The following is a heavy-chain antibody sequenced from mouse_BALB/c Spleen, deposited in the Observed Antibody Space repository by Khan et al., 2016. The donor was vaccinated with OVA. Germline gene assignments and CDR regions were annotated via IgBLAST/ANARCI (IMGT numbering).Heavy chain of an antibody. D-gene: IGHD3-2*01. CDR3: AKYQTARATLRFAY. V-gene: IGHV5-9*02. J-gene: IGHJ3*01. Sequence: EVELVESGGGLVKPGGSLKLSCAASGFAFSTYDMSWVRQTPEKRLEWVATISSSGTYTYYSVSVKGRFTISRDNARNTLYLQMSSLRSEDTALYAGAKYQTARATLRFAYWGQGTLVTVSA. CDR2: ISSSGTYT. CDR1: GFAFSTYD.